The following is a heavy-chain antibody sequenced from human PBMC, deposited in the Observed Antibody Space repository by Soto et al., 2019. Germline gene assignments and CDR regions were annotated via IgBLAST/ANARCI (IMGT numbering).Heavy chain of an antibody. CDR2: ISSNGVGT. CDR3: ARRARPDFYYMDV. V-gene: IGHV3-64*01. Sequence: EVQLVESGGGLAQPGGSLRLSCAASGFTLSGYAMDWVRQAPGKGLEYVSGISSNGVGTYYANSVQGRFTISRDNSKNTVDLQMGSLRPEDMAVYYCARRARPDFYYMDVWGKGTTVTVSS. D-gene: IGHD6-6*01. CDR1: GFTLSGYA. J-gene: IGHJ6*03.